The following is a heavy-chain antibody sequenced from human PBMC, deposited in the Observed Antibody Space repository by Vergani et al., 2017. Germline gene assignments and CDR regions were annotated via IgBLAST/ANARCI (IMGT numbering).Heavy chain of an antibody. CDR3: SHSISYYYYYGMDV. D-gene: IGHD6-13*01. Sequence: EVQLLESGGGLVQRGGSLRLSCAASGFIFSSYAMSWVRQAPGRGLEWVSAISGGGGSTYYADAVKGRFTTSSDNSKNTLYLQMNSLRAEDTAVYYCSHSISYYYYYGMDVWGQGTTVTVSS. CDR1: GFIFSSYA. J-gene: IGHJ6*02. V-gene: IGHV3-23*01. CDR2: ISGGGGST.